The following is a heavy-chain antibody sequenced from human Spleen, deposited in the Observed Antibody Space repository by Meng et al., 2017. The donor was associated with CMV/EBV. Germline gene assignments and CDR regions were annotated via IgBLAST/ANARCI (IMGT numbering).Heavy chain of an antibody. Sequence: SGPTLVKPTQTLTLTCTFSGFSLTTVGTRVSWIRQPPGKALEWLARIDWDDDKFYSTSLKTRLTISKDTSKNQVVLTVTNMDPVDTATYFCVWTPPHYQGLRPFYGLDVWGQGTTVTVSS. D-gene: IGHD2-2*01. CDR1: GFSLTTVGTR. V-gene: IGHV2-70D*14. CDR2: IDWDDDK. CDR3: VWTPPHYQGLRPFYGLDV. J-gene: IGHJ6*02.